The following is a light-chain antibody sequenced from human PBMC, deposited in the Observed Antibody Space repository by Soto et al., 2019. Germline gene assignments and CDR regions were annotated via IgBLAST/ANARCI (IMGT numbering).Light chain of an antibody. J-gene: IGLJ1*01. CDR3: QVWDSSYYV. CDR1: NVGSKK. Sequence: SSEIRHPPSVSLAPGHTARIICGGNNVGSKKVHWYQQRPGQAPVLVVYDDADRPSGIPERFSGSNSGNTATLTISWVEAGDEADYYCQVWDSSYYVFGTGTKVTVL. CDR2: DDA. V-gene: IGLV3-21*02.